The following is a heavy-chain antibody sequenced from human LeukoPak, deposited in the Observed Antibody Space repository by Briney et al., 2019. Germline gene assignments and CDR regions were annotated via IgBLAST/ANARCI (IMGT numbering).Heavy chain of an antibody. D-gene: IGHD5-24*01. V-gene: IGHV4-34*01. CDR2: INYIGST. CDR1: GGHFSG. J-gene: IGHJ6*03. Sequence: PSEPLPLPCAVHGGHFSGRWIRQPPGSRLESVGEINYIGSTNYNLSLKRRVTISIDTSKNQFSLKLSSVTAADTAVYYCARVLGGTPATRPPYYYYYYMDVWGEGTTVTVSS. CDR3: ARVLGGTPATRPPYYYYYYMDV.